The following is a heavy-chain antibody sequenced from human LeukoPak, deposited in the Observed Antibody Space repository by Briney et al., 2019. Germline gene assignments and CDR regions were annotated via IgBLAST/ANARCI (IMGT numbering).Heavy chain of an antibody. D-gene: IGHD1-7*01. Sequence: PGGSLRLSCAASGFTFSSYAMGWVRQAPGKGLEWVSAISGSGGSTYYADSVKGRFTISRDNSKNTLYLQMNSLRAEDTAVYYCAKDISRITGTTFDYWGQGTLVTVSS. J-gene: IGHJ4*02. CDR1: GFTFSSYA. CDR2: ISGSGGST. V-gene: IGHV3-23*01. CDR3: AKDISRITGTTFDY.